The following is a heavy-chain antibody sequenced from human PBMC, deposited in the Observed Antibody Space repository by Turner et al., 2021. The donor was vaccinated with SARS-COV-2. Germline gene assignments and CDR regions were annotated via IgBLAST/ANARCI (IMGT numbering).Heavy chain of an antibody. CDR1: GYTFTGYY. CDR3: ATGSPFGVIGNWFDP. D-gene: IGHD3-3*01. J-gene: IGHJ5*02. CDR2: INPNSGGT. V-gene: IGHV1-2*02. Sequence: QVQLVQSGAEVKKPGASVKVSCKASGYTFTGYYMHWVRQAPGQGLECMGWINPNSGGTSYAQKFQGRVTMTRDTSISTAYMELSSLRSEDTAVYYCATGSPFGVIGNWFDPWGQGTLVTVSS.